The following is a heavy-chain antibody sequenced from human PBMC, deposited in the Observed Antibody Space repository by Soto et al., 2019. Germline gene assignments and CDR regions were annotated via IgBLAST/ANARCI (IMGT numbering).Heavy chain of an antibody. Sequence: PGVSLRLSCAASGFTFSSYAMSWVRQAPGKGLEWVSAISGSGGSTYYADSVKGRFTISRDNNKNTVYLQMNSLRVEDKAVYYCPNMGDSRGYDVFDYWSPGKMVSVS. D-gene: IGHD3-22*01. CDR2: ISGSGGST. V-gene: IGHV3-23*01. J-gene: IGHJ4*03. CDR3: PNMGDSRGYDVFDY. CDR1: GFTFSSYA.